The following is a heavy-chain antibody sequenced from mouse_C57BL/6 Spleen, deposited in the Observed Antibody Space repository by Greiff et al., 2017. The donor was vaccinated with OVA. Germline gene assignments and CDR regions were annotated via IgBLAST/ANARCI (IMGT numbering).Heavy chain of an antibody. D-gene: IGHD4-1*01. CDR1: GFTFSSYA. V-gene: IGHV5-4*01. J-gene: IGHJ2*01. CDR2: ISDGGSYT. CDR3: AREGLGLLDY. Sequence: EVKLMESGGGLVKPGGSLKLSCAASGFTFSSYAMSWVGQTPEKRLGWVATISDGGSYTYYPDNVKGRFTISRDNAKNNLYLQMSHLKSEDTAMYYCAREGLGLLDYWGQGTTLTVSS.